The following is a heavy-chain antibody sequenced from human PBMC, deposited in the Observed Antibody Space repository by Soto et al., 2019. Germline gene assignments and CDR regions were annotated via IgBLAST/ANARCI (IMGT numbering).Heavy chain of an antibody. J-gene: IGHJ4*02. CDR1: GGSISSGGYS. V-gene: IGHV4-30-2*01. CDR2: IYHSGST. D-gene: IGHD1-26*01. CDR3: AAGGALPPYY. Sequence: QLQLQESGSGLVKPSQTLSLTCAVSGGSISSGGYSWSWIRQPPGKGLEWIGYIYHSGSTYYNPSLKTRLTLSVARPKYQFSLQLSSVSAADPAVYYSAAGGALPPYYWGQGTLVTVSS.